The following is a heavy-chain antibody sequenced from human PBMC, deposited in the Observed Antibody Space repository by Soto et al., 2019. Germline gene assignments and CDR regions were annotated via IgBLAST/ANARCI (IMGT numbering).Heavy chain of an antibody. D-gene: IGHD1-26*01. CDR2: IIPFFGTA. CDR1: GGTFSGYA. Sequence: QVQLVQSGAEVKKPGSSVKVSCKASGGTFSGYAISWVRQAPGQGLAWMGVIIPFFGTAKYAQKFQGRVTITADEAKSTAYMELSRVRAEDTAVYYCARGPNHGRWRQSLYYFDYWGQGTLVTVSS. J-gene: IGHJ4*02. CDR3: ARGPNHGRWRQSLYYFDY. V-gene: IGHV1-69*01.